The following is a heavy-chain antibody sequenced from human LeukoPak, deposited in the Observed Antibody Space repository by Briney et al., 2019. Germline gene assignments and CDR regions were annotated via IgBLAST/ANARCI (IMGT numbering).Heavy chain of an antibody. Sequence: GGSLRLSCAASGFTFSSYWMHWVRQAPGKGLVWVSRINSDGSTTTYADSMKGRFTISRDNDKNTLYLQMNSLRAEDTAVYYCAVKWTYDGFDIWGQGTMVTVSS. CDR3: AVKWTYDGFDI. J-gene: IGHJ3*02. CDR2: INSDGSTT. CDR1: GFTFSSYW. V-gene: IGHV3-74*01. D-gene: IGHD1-26*01.